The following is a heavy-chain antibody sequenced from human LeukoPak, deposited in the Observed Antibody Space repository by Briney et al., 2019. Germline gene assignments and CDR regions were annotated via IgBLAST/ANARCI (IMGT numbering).Heavy chain of an antibody. V-gene: IGHV3-74*01. CDR1: GFTFSSYA. D-gene: IGHD6-6*01. CDR2: SDSDGSST. J-gene: IGHJ4*02. CDR3: ARLGGSSPVDY. Sequence: GGSLRLSCAASGFTFSSYAMSWVRQVPGKGLVWVARSDSDGSSTTYADSVKGRFTISRDNAKNTLYLQMNSLRADDTAVYYCARLGGSSPVDYWGQGTLVTVSS.